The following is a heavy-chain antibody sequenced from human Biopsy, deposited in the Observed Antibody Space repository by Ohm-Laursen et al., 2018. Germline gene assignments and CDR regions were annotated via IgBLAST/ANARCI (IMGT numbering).Heavy chain of an antibody. CDR1: GGSFSDDY. CDR3: ARHPTGFWFDP. Sequence: SETLSLTCGVYGGSFSDDYWTWIRQPPGKGLESIGSIFYSGITYYNPSLQSRVTMSVDTSKNQFSLNLTSVTAADTAVYYCARHPTGFWFDPWGQGTLVIVSS. V-gene: IGHV4-34*12. J-gene: IGHJ5*02. CDR2: IFYSGIT.